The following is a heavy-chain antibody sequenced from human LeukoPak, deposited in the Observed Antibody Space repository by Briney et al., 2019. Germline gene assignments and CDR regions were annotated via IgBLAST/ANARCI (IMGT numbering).Heavy chain of an antibody. V-gene: IGHV4-34*01. Sequence: GSLRLSCTASGFTFGDYAMSWVRQAPGKGLEWIGEINHSGSTNYNPSLKSRVTISVDTSKNQFSLKLSSVTAADTAVYYCARDAGGKKTLDYWGQGTLVTVSS. CDR1: GFTFGDYA. D-gene: IGHD3-10*01. CDR2: INHSGST. CDR3: ARDAGGKKTLDY. J-gene: IGHJ4*02.